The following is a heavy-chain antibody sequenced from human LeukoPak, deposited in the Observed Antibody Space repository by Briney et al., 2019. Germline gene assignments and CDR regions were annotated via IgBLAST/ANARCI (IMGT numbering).Heavy chain of an antibody. CDR3: ATETNGRHYDY. CDR1: GLTFSTSG. CDR2: IGPTGSDR. V-gene: IGHV3-21*06. D-gene: IGHD1-14*01. Sequence: PGGSLRLSCTASGLTFSTSGFSWVRQAPGKGLEWVASIGPTGSDRYHADSIKGRFTISRDNVNNFLYLQMNSLRAEDTAVYYCATETNGRHYDYWGQGTLLTVSS. J-gene: IGHJ4*02.